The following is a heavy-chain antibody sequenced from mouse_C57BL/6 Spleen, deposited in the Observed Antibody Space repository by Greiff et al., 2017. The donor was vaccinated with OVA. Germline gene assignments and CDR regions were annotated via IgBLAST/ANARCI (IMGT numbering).Heavy chain of an antibody. CDR2: INTGSGGT. Sequence: QVQLQQSGAELVRPGTSVKVSCKASGYAFTNYLIEWVKQRPGQGLEWIGVINTGSGGTNYNEKLKGKATLTADKSSRTAYMQLSSLTSEDSAVYFCARSESNYYAMDYWGQGTSVTVSS. CDR3: ARSESNYYAMDY. J-gene: IGHJ4*01. V-gene: IGHV1-54*01. D-gene: IGHD2-5*01. CDR1: GYAFTNYL.